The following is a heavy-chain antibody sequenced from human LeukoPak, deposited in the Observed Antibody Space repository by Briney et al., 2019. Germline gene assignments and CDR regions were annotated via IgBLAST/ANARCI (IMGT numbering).Heavy chain of an antibody. CDR1: GFTFSSYW. D-gene: IGHD3-10*01. CDR2: ISYDGSNK. J-gene: IGHJ4*02. CDR3: ASLWFGELD. Sequence: GGSLRLSCAASGFTFSSYWMTWVRQAPGKGLELVAVISYDGSNKYYADSVKGRFTISRDNSKNTLYLQMNSLRAEDTAVYYCASLWFGELDWGQGTLVTVSS. V-gene: IGHV3-30*03.